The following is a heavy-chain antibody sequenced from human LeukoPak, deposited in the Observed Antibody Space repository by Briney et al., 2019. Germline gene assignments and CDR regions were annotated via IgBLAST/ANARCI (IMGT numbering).Heavy chain of an antibody. J-gene: IGHJ6*02. CDR2: IYYSGST. CDR1: GGSISSGDYY. Sequence: SQTLSLTCTVSGGSISSGDYYWSWIRQPPGKGLEWIGYIYYSGSTYYNPSLKSRVTISVDTSENQFSLKLSSVTAADTAVYYCARHDYSNYYYGMDVWGQGTTVTVSS. CDR3: ARHDYSNYYYGMDV. V-gene: IGHV4-30-4*01. D-gene: IGHD4-11*01.